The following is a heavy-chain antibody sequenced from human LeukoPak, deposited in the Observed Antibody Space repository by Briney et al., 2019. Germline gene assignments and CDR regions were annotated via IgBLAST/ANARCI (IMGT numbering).Heavy chain of an antibody. V-gene: IGHV1-2*06. J-gene: IGHJ4*02. D-gene: IGHD3-22*01. Sequence: ASVKASRKASGYTFTGYYMHWVRQAPGQGLEWMGRINPNSGGTNYAQKFQGRVTMTRDTSISTAYMELSRLRSDDTAVYYCATAMIVVVITTFANTTSGTNDYWGQGTLVTVSS. CDR2: INPNSGGT. CDR1: GYTFTGYY. CDR3: ATAMIVVVITTFANTTSGTNDY.